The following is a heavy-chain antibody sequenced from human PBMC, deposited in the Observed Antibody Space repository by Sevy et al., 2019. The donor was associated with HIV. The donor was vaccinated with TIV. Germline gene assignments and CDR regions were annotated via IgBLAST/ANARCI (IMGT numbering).Heavy chain of an antibody. CDR3: ARDHYDILTAYYRFDY. V-gene: IGHV3-33*01. CDR1: GFTFSSYG. J-gene: IGHJ4*02. Sequence: GGSLRLSCAASGFTFSSYGIHWVRQAPGKGLEWVAVISYDGNNKYYADSVKGRFTISRDNSKKTLYLQMNSLRAEDTAVYYCARDHYDILTAYYRFDYWGQGTLVTVSS. D-gene: IGHD3-9*01. CDR2: ISYDGNNK.